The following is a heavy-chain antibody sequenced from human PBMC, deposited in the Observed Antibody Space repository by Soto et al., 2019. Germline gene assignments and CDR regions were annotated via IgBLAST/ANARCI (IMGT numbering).Heavy chain of an antibody. CDR1: GFTFSSYG. V-gene: IGHV3-33*01. CDR2: IWYDGSNK. Sequence: GGSLRLSCAASGFTFSSYGMHWVRQAPGKGLEWVAVIWYDGSNKYYADSVKGRFTISRDNSKNTLYLQMNSLRAEDTAVYYCARDQKATIRSYYYGMDVWGQGNTVTVSS. D-gene: IGHD5-12*01. CDR3: ARDQKATIRSYYYGMDV. J-gene: IGHJ6*02.